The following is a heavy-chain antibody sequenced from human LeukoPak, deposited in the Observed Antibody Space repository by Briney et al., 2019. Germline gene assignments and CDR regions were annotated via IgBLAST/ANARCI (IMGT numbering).Heavy chain of an antibody. CDR2: INHSGST. CDR3: ARGQWGGYFDY. Sequence: PSETLSLTCAVYGGSFSGYYWSWIRQPPGNGLEWIGEINHSGSTNYNPSLKSRVTISVDTSKNQFSLKLSSVTAADTAVYYCARGQWGGYFDYWGQGTLVTVSS. D-gene: IGHD1-26*01. V-gene: IGHV4-34*01. CDR1: GGSFSGYY. J-gene: IGHJ4*02.